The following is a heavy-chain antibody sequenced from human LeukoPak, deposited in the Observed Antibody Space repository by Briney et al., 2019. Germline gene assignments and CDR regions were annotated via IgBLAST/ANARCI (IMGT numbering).Heavy chain of an antibody. CDR2: ISSSSSNI. CDR3: ARGGWLQSVEVSGDY. D-gene: IGHD5-24*01. J-gene: IGHJ4*02. V-gene: IGHV3-48*01. Sequence: GGSLRLSCAASGFTFSTYTMNWVRQAPGKGLEWVSYISSSSSNIFYADSVKGRFTISRDNAKNSLYLQMNSLRAEDTAVYYCARGGWLQSVEVSGDYWGQGTLVTVSS. CDR1: GFTFSTYT.